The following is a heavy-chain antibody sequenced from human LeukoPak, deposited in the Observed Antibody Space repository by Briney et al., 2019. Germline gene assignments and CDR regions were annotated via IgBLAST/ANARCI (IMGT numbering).Heavy chain of an antibody. CDR1: GFSFDNYA. CDR3: AKGRSAWYGPADS. D-gene: IGHD6-19*01. Sequence: SGRSLRLSCAASGFSFDNYAMFWVRQSPGKGLEWVSGISWTSNNIAYADSVKGRFTISRDNAKTSLDLQMNSLRPDDTALYYCAKGRSAWYGPADSWGQGTLVTVSS. V-gene: IGHV3-9*01. J-gene: IGHJ4*02. CDR2: ISWTSNNI.